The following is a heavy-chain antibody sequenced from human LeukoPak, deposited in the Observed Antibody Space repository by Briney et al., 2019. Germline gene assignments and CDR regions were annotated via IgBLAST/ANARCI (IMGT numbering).Heavy chain of an antibody. CDR3: ARVWGVTDFYDSRGAFDI. Sequence: NPSETLSLTCTVSGGSISTYYWSWIRQPPGKGLEWIGYIYYSGSTNYNPSLKSRVSISVDTSKNQFSLKLNSVTAADTVVYYCARVWGVTDFYDSRGAFDIWGQGTMVTVSS. D-gene: IGHD3-22*01. J-gene: IGHJ3*02. V-gene: IGHV4-59*01. CDR1: GGSISTYY. CDR2: IYYSGST.